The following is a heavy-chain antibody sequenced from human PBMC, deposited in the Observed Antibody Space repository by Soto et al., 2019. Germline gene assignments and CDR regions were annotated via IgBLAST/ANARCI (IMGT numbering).Heavy chain of an antibody. J-gene: IGHJ2*01. Sequence: QVQLQESGPGLVKPSETLSLTCTVSGGSISSYYWSWIRQPPGKGLEWIGYIYYSGSTNYNPSLKSRVTISVDTSKNQYSLKLSSVTAADTAVYYCARSPRLYYYDSSGYYYGWYFDLWGRGTLVTVSS. CDR1: GGSISSYY. V-gene: IGHV4-59*01. D-gene: IGHD3-22*01. CDR2: IYYSGST. CDR3: ARSPRLYYYDSSGYYYGWYFDL.